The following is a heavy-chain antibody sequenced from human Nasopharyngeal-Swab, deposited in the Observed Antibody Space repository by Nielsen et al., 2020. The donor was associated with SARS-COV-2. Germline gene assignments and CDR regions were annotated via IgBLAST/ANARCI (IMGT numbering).Heavy chain of an antibody. CDR3: AKVLSHYGDYGNDAFDI. Sequence: GGSLRLSCAASGFTFSNYNMSWVRQAPGKGLEWVSAISGSGGSTYYADSVKGRFTISRDNSKNTLYLQMNSLRAEDTAVYYCAKVLSHYGDYGNDAFDIWGQGTMVTVSS. J-gene: IGHJ3*02. CDR1: GFTFSNYN. V-gene: IGHV3-23*01. CDR2: ISGSGGST. D-gene: IGHD4-17*01.